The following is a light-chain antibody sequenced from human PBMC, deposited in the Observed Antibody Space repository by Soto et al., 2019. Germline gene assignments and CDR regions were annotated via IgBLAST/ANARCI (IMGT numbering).Light chain of an antibody. V-gene: IGLV2-14*01. CDR1: SSDVGGYNY. CDR3: SSYTSSSTLV. CDR2: DVS. J-gene: IGLJ1*01. Sequence: QSALTQPASVSGSPGQSITSSCTGTSSDVGGYNYVSWYQQHPGKAPKLMIYDVSNRPSGVSNRFPGSKSGNTASLTISGLQAEDEADYYCSSYTSSSTLVFGTGTKDTVL.